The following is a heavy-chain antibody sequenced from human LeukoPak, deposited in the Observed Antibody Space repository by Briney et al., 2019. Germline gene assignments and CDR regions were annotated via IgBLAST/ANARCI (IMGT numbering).Heavy chain of an antibody. CDR3: ARDVSSYADFDY. D-gene: IGHD2-2*01. CDR2: INPNSGGT. J-gene: IGHJ4*02. Sequence: ASVKVSCKASGYSFTGYYMLWVRQAPGQGLEWVGRINPNSGGTNYAQKFQGRVTMTRDTSISTAYMELSRLRSDDTAVYYCARDVSSYADFDYWGQGTLVTVSS. CDR1: GYSFTGYY. V-gene: IGHV1-2*06.